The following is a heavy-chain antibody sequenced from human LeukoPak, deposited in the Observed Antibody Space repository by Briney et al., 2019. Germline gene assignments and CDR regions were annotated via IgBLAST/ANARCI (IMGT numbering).Heavy chain of an antibody. CDR3: ARAEKKSRFGELYYYYYDMDV. Sequence: PGGSLRLSCAASGFTFSSYAMSWVRQAPGKGLEWVSAISGSGGSTYYADSVKGRFTISKDNSKNTLYLQMNSLRAEDAAVYYCARAEKKSRFGELYYYYYDMDVWGQGTTVTVSS. CDR1: GFTFSSYA. J-gene: IGHJ6*02. V-gene: IGHV3-23*01. CDR2: ISGSGGST. D-gene: IGHD3-10*01.